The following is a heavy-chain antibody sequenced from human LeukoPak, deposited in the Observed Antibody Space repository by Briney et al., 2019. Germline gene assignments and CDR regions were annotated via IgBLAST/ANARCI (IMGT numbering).Heavy chain of an antibody. J-gene: IGHJ4*02. V-gene: IGHV3-33*01. CDR2: IWYDGSNK. Sequence: GGSLILSCAASGFTFSNYGMHWVRQAPGKGLEWVALIWYDGSNKYYADSVKGRFTISRDNSKNTLYLQMNSLRAEDTAVYYCAGSYYNVFDYWGQGTLVTVSS. D-gene: IGHD3-10*01. CDR3: AGSYYNVFDY. CDR1: GFTFSNYG.